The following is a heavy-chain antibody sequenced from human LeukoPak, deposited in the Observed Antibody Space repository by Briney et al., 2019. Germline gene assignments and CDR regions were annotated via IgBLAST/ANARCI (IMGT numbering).Heavy chain of an antibody. Sequence: GGSLRLSCAASGFTFNSYAMTWVHQGPGKGLEWVSGISGSGGNTYYADSVKGRYTISRDNSKNTLYLQMNSLRAEDTAVYYCARDSEGRGFFDYWGQGTLVTVSS. CDR3: ARDSEGRGFFDY. J-gene: IGHJ4*02. D-gene: IGHD5-12*01. CDR2: ISGSGGNT. V-gene: IGHV3-23*01. CDR1: GFTFNSYA.